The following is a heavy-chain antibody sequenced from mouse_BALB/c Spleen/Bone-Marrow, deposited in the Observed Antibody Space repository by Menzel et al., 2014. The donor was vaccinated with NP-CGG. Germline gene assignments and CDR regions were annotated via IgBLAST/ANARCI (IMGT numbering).Heavy chain of an antibody. CDR3: AKHGGGYFDY. Sequence: VMLVESGPGLVAPSQSLSITCTISGFSLTSYGVHWVRQPPGKGLEWLTVIWNDGSTTYNSALKSRLTISKDNSKSQVFLKMNSLQTDDTGMYYCAKHGGGYFDYWGQSTSLTVSS. V-gene: IGHV2-6-1*01. CDR2: IWNDGST. J-gene: IGHJ2*02. CDR1: GFSLTSYG.